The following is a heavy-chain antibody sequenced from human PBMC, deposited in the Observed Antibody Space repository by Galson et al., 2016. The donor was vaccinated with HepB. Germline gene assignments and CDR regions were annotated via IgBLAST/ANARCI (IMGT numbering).Heavy chain of an antibody. CDR1: GYTFTNYY. D-gene: IGHD3-10*01. V-gene: IGHV1-46*01. CDR3: ARPLYGSGLPINFWYFDL. J-gene: IGHJ2*01. CDR2: INPRGART. Sequence: SVKVSCKASGYTFTNYYIHWVRQAPGHGLEWIGMINPRGARTTYAQKFQGRVNMTTDTSTSAVFMDLSSLKSDDTAIYYCARPLYGSGLPINFWYFDLWGRGTLVTVSS.